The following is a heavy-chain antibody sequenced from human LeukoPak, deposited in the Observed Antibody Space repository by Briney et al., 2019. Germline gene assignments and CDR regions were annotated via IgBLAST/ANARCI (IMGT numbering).Heavy chain of an antibody. CDR2: ISSTGGTA. V-gene: IGHV3-23*01. CDR3: AKGRGVVDY. Sequence: SGGSLRLSCAASGFTFSSFGMSWVRQAPGKGLEWVSAISSTGGTAYYADSVKGRFTISRDNSKNTLYLQMNSLTAEDTAIYYCAKGRGVVDYWGQGTLVTVSS. CDR1: GFTFSSFG. J-gene: IGHJ4*02. D-gene: IGHD3-10*01.